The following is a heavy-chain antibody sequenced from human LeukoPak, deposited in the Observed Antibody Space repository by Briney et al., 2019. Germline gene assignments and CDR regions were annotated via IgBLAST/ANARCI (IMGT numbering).Heavy chain of an antibody. CDR3: ARDQGGDSYGYALFWPMDV. V-gene: IGHV4-30-4*08. J-gene: IGHJ6*04. CDR2: IYHSGST. CDR1: GGSISSGDYY. D-gene: IGHD5-18*01. Sequence: PSETLSLTCTVSGGSISSGDYYWSWIRQPPGKGLEWIGYIYHSGSTYYNPSLKSRVTISIDTSKNQFSLDLSSVTAADTAVYYCARDQGGDSYGYALFWPMDVWGKGTTVTVSS.